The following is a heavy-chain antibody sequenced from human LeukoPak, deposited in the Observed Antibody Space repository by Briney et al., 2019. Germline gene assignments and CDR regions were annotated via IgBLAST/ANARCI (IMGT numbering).Heavy chain of an antibody. Sequence: SETLSLTCTVSGGSISSYYWGWIRQPPGKGLEWIGSIYYSGSTYYNPSLKSRVTISVDTSKNQFSLKLSSVTAADTAVYYCARAIHNYYDSSGYSDYWGQGTLVTVSS. CDR2: IYYSGST. CDR1: GGSISSYY. CDR3: ARAIHNYYDSSGYSDY. D-gene: IGHD3-22*01. J-gene: IGHJ4*02. V-gene: IGHV4-39*07.